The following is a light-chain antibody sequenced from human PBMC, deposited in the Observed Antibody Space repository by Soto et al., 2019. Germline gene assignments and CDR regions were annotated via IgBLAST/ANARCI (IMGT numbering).Light chain of an antibody. V-gene: IGLV1-40*01. Sequence: QLVLTQPPSVSGAPGQRVTISCTGSSSNIGTGYDVHWYQQLPGTSPKLLIYANDNRPSGVPDRFSGSKSGTSASLAITGLQAEDEADYYCQSYDNRLSAWVFGGGTKLTVL. CDR2: AND. CDR3: QSYDNRLSAWV. CDR1: SSNIGTGYD. J-gene: IGLJ3*02.